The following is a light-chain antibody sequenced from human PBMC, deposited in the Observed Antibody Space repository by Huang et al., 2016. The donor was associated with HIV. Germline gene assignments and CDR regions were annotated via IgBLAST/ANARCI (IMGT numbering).Light chain of an antibody. Sequence: IQLNQSPSSLSASVGDRVAITCRASQDLGNSLAWYQQRPGKAPKTLIYAASTLQGGVSSRFSGSVSGTYFTLTINDLQPEDFTTYYCQQLKDYPVTFGQGTRLDIE. CDR2: AAS. V-gene: IGKV1-9*01. J-gene: IGKJ5*01. CDR1: QDLGNS. CDR3: QQLKDYPVT.